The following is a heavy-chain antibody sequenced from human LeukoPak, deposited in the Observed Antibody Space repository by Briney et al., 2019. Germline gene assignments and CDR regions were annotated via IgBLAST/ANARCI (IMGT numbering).Heavy chain of an antibody. Sequence: PGGSLRLSCAVSGFTFSSYVMHWVRQAPGKGLEWVALISYDGSNKYYADSVKGRFTISRDNSKNTLYLQMNSLRAEDTAVYYCARDYGSGSFHNWFDPWGQGTLVTVSS. D-gene: IGHD3-10*01. CDR2: ISYDGSNK. J-gene: IGHJ5*02. CDR3: ARDYGSGSFHNWFDP. CDR1: GFTFSSYV. V-gene: IGHV3-30*04.